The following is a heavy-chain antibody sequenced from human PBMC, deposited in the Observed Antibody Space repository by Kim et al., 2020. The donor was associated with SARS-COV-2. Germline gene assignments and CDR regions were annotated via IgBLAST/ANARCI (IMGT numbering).Heavy chain of an antibody. D-gene: IGHD1-26*01. J-gene: IGHJ2*01. Sequence: VKGRFTISRDNAKNSLYLQRNSLRAEDTAVYYCARGVSGSYYFPYWYFDLWGRGTLVTVSS. CDR3: ARGVSGSYYFPYWYFDL. V-gene: IGHV3-21*01.